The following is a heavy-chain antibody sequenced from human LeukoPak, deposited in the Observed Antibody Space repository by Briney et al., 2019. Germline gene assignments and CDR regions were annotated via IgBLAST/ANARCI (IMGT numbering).Heavy chain of an antibody. CDR1: GYTFISYD. Sequence: ASVKVSCKASGYTFISYDINWVRQVTGQGLEWMGWINPNSGGTNYAQKFQGRVTMTRDTSINTAYMELSRLMSDDTVVYYCVRDRGGNDYGSFDYWGQGSLVTVSS. CDR3: VRDRGGNDYGSFDY. V-gene: IGHV1-2*02. CDR2: INPNSGGT. J-gene: IGHJ4*02. D-gene: IGHD3-10*01.